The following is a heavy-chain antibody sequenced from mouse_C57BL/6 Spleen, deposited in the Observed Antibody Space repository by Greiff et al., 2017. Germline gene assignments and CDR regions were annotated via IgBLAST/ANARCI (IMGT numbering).Heavy chain of an antibody. V-gene: IGHV1-62-2*01. D-gene: IGHD1-1*01. CDR3: ARHEGPSYCGRGAMDY. CDR2: IYPGSGSI. CDR1: GYTFTEYT. J-gene: IGHJ4*01. Sequence: VQLVESGAELVKPGASVKLSCKASGYTFTEYTIHWVKQRPGQGLEWIGWIYPGSGSIKYNEKFKDKATLTADKSSSTVYMELSRLTSEDSAVYVCARHEGPSYCGRGAMDYGGQGTSVTVSS.